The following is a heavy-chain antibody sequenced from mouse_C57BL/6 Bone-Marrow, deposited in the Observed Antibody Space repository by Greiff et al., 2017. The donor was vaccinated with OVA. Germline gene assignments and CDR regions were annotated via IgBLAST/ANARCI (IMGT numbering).Heavy chain of an antibody. CDR2: INPSSGYT. CDR1: GYTFTSYW. J-gene: IGHJ4*01. V-gene: IGHV1-7*01. D-gene: IGHD2-2*01. Sequence: VQGVESGAELAKPGASVKLSCKASGYTFTSYWMHWVKQRPGQGLEWIGYINPSSGYTKYNQKFKDKATLTADKSSSTAYMQLSSLTYEDSAVYYCASHYGYDVEAMDYWGQGTAVTVSS. CDR3: ASHYGYDVEAMDY.